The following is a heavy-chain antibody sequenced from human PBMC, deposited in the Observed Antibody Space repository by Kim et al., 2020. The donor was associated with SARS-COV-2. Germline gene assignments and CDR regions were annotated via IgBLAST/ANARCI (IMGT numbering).Heavy chain of an antibody. Sequence: SPQSRVTISVDTSTNQFSLKLSSVTAADTAMYYCARTCSSVSCYTFGMDVWGQGTRVTVSS. CDR3: ARTCSSVSCYTFGMDV. D-gene: IGHD2-2*02. J-gene: IGHJ6*02. V-gene: IGHV4-59*01.